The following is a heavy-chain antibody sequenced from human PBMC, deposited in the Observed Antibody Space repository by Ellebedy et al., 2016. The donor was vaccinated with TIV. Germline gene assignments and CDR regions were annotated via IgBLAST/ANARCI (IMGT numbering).Heavy chain of an antibody. CDR2: ISWNSGSI. CDR3: AKDSLPDFWSGYYVPSYFDY. V-gene: IGHV3-9*01. CDR1: GFTFDDYA. J-gene: IGHJ4*02. Sequence: SLKISXAASGFTFDDYAMHWVRQAPGKGLEWVSGISWNSGSIGYADSVKGRFTISRDNAKNSLYLQMNSLRAEDTALYYCAKDSLPDFWSGYYVPSYFDYWGQGTLVTVSS. D-gene: IGHD3-3*01.